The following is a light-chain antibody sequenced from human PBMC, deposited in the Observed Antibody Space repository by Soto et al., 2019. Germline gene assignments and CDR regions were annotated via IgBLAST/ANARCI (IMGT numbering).Light chain of an antibody. J-gene: IGKJ1*01. Sequence: IRMTQSPSSFSASTGDRVTITCRASQSISRWLAWHQQKPGKAPRLLIYDASNLQRGVPSRFSGSGSGTEFTLTITSLQPEDFATYYCQQYNDYSGMFGQGTKV. CDR1: QSISRW. V-gene: IGKV1-5*01. CDR2: DAS. CDR3: QQYNDYSGM.